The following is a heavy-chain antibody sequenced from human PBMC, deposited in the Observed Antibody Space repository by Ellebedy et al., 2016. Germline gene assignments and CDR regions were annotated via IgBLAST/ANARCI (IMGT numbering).Heavy chain of an antibody. J-gene: IGHJ4*02. Sequence: ASVKVSCXVSGYSLSEFSMHWVRQASGTGLEWVGVFDPEDGEPIYAQEFQGRVTLTEDTSPDTAYMVLSSLRSEDTAVYYCATYQGSYHYADWGQGTLVTVS. CDR3: ATYQGSYHYAD. D-gene: IGHD1-26*01. CDR1: GYSLSEFS. V-gene: IGHV1-24*01. CDR2: FDPEDGEP.